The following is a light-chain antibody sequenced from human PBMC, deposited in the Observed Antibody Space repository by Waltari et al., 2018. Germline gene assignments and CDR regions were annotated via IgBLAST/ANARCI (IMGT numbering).Light chain of an antibody. V-gene: IGLV2-8*01. CDR1: NNDIGSYNH. CDR2: EVN. J-gene: IGLJ2*01. Sequence: QSALTQPPSASGSPGQSVTISCIGTNNDIGSYNHVSWYQQHPAKAPKFIIFEVNKRPSGVPDRFSCSKSGNTASLTVSGLQAEDEADYYCTSYGGDNNIVIFGGGTKLTVL. CDR3: TSYGGDNNIVI.